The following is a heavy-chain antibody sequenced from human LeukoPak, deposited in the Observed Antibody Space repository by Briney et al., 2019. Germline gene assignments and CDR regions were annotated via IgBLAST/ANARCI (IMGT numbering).Heavy chain of an antibody. Sequence: ASVKVSCKTSGYTFTSNAMHWVRQAPGQRLEWMGWINSGNGNTKYSQNFQGRVTFTRDTSASTAYMELNSLRSEDTSVYYCARAWIYYDGSGYYDYWGQGTLVTVSS. J-gene: IGHJ4*02. CDR1: GYTFTSNA. CDR2: INSGNGNT. CDR3: ARAWIYYDGSGYYDY. V-gene: IGHV1-3*04. D-gene: IGHD3-22*01.